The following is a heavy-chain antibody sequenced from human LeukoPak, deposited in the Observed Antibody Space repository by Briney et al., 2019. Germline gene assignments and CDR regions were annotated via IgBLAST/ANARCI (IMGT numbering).Heavy chain of an antibody. D-gene: IGHD1-14*01. Sequence: GGSLRLSCAASGFTFSTHWMSWVRQAPVKGLEWVANIKEDGSDKYYVDSVKGRFTISRDNANNLLYLQMNSLRGEDTAVYYCTRDRSRAEDDWGQGTLVTVSS. J-gene: IGHJ4*02. CDR2: IKEDGSDK. CDR3: TRDRSRAEDD. V-gene: IGHV3-7*01. CDR1: GFTFSTHW.